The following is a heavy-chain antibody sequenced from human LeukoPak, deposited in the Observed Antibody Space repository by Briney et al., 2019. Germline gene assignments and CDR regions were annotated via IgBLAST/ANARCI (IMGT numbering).Heavy chain of an antibody. D-gene: IGHD2-2*01. CDR3: ARFSRSYCSSTGCSKYFDY. Sequence: GGSLRLSCSASGESVGAYAWNWVRQAPGKGLEWVSGLSGSGGSIYYADSVKGRFTISRDNSKSTLFLQMNSLRAEDTAVYYCARFSRSYCSSTGCSKYFDYWGQGTLVTVSS. V-gene: IGHV3-23*01. CDR1: GESVGAYA. CDR2: LSGSGGSI. J-gene: IGHJ4*02.